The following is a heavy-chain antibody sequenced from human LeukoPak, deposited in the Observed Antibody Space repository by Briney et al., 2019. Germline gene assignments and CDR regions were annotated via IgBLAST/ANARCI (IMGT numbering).Heavy chain of an antibody. Sequence: GGSLRLSCAASGFTFSSYAVHWVRQAPGRGLEWVAVISYDGSNKYYADSVKGRFTISRDNSKNTLYLQISSLRAEDTAVYYCALLGAAGREYFQHWGQGTLVTVSS. CDR3: ALLGAAGREYFQH. J-gene: IGHJ1*01. V-gene: IGHV3-30*14. CDR1: GFTFSSYA. D-gene: IGHD6-13*01. CDR2: ISYDGSNK.